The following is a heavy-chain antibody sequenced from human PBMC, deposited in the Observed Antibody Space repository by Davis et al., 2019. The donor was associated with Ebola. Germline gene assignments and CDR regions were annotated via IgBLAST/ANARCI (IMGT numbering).Heavy chain of an antibody. CDR1: GFTFSSYA. CDR2: VTSSGGGT. Sequence: GGSLRLSCAASGFTFSSYAMTWARQAPGKGLEWVSAVTSSGGGTYYADSVKGRFTISRDNSRNTLYLQMNGLRVEDTAIYYCAKGTSNIWFDIWGQGTMVTVSS. J-gene: IGHJ3*02. D-gene: IGHD3-3*02. V-gene: IGHV3-23*01. CDR3: AKGTSNIWFDI.